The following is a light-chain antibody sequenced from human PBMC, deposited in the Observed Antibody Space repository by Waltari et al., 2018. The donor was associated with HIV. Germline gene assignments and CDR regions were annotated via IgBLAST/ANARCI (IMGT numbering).Light chain of an antibody. Sequence: QSALTQPASVSGSPGQSISISCTGTSSDLDDYKSVSWYQHHPGKAPKLIIYEVTNRPSGVSTRFSGSKSGHTASLTISGLQAEDEADYFCMSYISSATPEFGGGTKVTVL. J-gene: IGLJ3*02. CDR3: MSYISSATPE. CDR2: EVT. CDR1: SSDLDDYKS. V-gene: IGLV2-14*01.